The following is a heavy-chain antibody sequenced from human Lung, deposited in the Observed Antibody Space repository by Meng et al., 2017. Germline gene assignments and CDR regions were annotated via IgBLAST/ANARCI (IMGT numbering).Heavy chain of an antibody. V-gene: IGHV1-18*04. D-gene: IGHD3-10*01. CDR2: LGAHDGDR. CDR3: ARGTPGRSYSDF. J-gene: IGHJ4*02. Sequence: QVHPVQPGAEVKKPGASVNVSCKSSDYTFTGYGVSWVRQAPGQGLEWMAWLGAHDGDRSHAPRFQGRVTVTADRLTATSFMELRNLRYDDTAVYYCARGTPGRSYSDFWGQGTLVTVSS. CDR1: DYTFTGYG.